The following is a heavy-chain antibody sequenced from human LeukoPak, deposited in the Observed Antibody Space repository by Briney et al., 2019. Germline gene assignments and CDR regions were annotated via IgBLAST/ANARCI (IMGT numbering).Heavy chain of an antibody. Sequence: PGGSLRLSCAASGFTSRSYGMHWVRQAPGEGLEWVAVIWYDGSNKNYADSVKGRFTISRDNSKNTLYLQMNSLRDEDTAVYYCARDRAAAMEYYYMDVWGKGTTVTVSS. CDR3: ARDRAAAMEYYYMDV. D-gene: IGHD2-2*01. J-gene: IGHJ6*03. CDR1: GFTSRSYG. CDR2: IWYDGSNK. V-gene: IGHV3-33*01.